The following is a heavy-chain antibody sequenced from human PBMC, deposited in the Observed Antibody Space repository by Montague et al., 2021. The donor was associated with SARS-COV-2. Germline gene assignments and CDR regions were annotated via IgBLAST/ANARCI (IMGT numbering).Heavy chain of an antibody. Sequence: SLRLSCAASGFTFSSYAMSWVRQAPGKGLEWVSAISGSGGSTYYADSVKGRFTISRDNSKNTLYLQMNSLRAEDTAVYYCARGEWLLSLFYYYYMGVWGKGTTVTVSS. J-gene: IGHJ6*03. D-gene: IGHD3-3*01. V-gene: IGHV3-23*01. CDR1: GFTFSSYA. CDR3: ARGEWLLSLFYYYYMGV. CDR2: ISGSGGST.